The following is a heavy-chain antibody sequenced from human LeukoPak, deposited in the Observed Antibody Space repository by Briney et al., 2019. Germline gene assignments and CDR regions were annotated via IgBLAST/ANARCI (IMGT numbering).Heavy chain of an antibody. Sequence: GGSLRLSCAASGFTFSSYAMSWVRQAPGKGLEWVSSISGSGGDTHYAESVKGRFSISRDNSKNTLYVQMNSLGAEDTAVYYCAKGAAGTLVGHYFDSWGQGTLVTVSS. V-gene: IGHV3-23*01. CDR1: GFTFSSYA. J-gene: IGHJ4*02. CDR3: AKGAAGTLVGHYFDS. CDR2: ISGSGGDT. D-gene: IGHD2-21*01.